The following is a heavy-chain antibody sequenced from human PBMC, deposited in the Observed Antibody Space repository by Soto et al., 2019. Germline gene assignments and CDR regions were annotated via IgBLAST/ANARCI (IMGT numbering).Heavy chain of an antibody. CDR2: ITYDGSYK. CDR1: GFSFSSYS. D-gene: IGHD3-10*02. Sequence: LRLSCEASGFSFSSYSMHWVRQAPGKGLEWVSVITYDGSYKFYADSVKGQFTIFRDNSKDTLYLQMNSLRAEDTAVYFCARGNYVRGYTLDYWGQGTLVTVSS. CDR3: ARGNYVRGYTLDY. J-gene: IGHJ4*02. V-gene: IGHV3-30-3*01.